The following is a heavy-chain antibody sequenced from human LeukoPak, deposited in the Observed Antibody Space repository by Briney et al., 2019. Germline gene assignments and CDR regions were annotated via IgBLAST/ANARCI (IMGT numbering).Heavy chain of an antibody. J-gene: IGHJ6*02. Sequence: PSETLSLTCTVSGGSISSYYWSWIRQPPGKGLEWIGYIYYSGSTNYNPSLKSRVTISVDTSKNQFSLKLSSVTADTAVYYCASSPDYCSGGSCYAYYYYGMDVWGQGTTVTVSS. D-gene: IGHD2-15*01. CDR2: IYYSGST. V-gene: IGHV4-59*01. CDR3: ASSPDYCSGGSCYAYYYYGMDV. CDR1: GGSISSYY.